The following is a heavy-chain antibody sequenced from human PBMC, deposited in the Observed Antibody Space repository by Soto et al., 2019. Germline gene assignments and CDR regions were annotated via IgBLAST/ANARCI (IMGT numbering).Heavy chain of an antibody. CDR1: GFTFSASA. J-gene: IGHJ4*02. Sequence: VQLVESGGGLVQPGGSLKLSCAASGFTFSASAIHWVRQASGKGLEWVGRIRSKANSYATAYGASVKGRFTISRDDSKNTAYLQMNSLKTEDAALYYCTTGYDSSTNWGQGTLVTVSS. V-gene: IGHV3-73*01. CDR3: TTGYDSSTN. CDR2: IRSKANSYAT. D-gene: IGHD3-22*01.